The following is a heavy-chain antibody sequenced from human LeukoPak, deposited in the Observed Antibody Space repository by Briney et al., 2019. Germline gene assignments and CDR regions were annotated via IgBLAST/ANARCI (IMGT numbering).Heavy chain of an antibody. J-gene: IGHJ3*02. CDR3: AKGALIYSSSSNDAFDI. Sequence: GGSLRLSCAASGFTFSSYAMSWVRQAPGKGLEWVSAISGSGGSTYYADSVKGRFTISRDNSKNTLYLQMNSLRAEDTAVYYCAKGALIYSSSSNDAFDIWGQGTMVTVSS. CDR1: GFTFSSYA. V-gene: IGHV3-23*01. D-gene: IGHD6-13*01. CDR2: ISGSGGST.